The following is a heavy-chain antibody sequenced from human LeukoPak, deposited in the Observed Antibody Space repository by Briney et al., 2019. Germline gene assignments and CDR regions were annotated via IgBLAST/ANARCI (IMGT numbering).Heavy chain of an antibody. CDR3: AKDGRHCSSTSCYRGPPAIEFDY. J-gene: IGHJ4*02. CDR2: ISYDGSNK. V-gene: IGHV3-30-3*01. CDR1: GFTFSSYA. Sequence: GGSLRLSCAASGFTFSSYAMHWVRQAPGKGLEWVAVISYDGSNKYYADSVKGRFTISRDNSKNTLYLQMNSLRAEDTAVYYCAKDGRHCSSTSCYRGPPAIEFDYWGQGTLVTVSS. D-gene: IGHD2-2*02.